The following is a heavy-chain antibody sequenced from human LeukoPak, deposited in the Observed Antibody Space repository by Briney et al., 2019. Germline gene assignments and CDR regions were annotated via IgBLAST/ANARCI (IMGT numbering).Heavy chain of an antibody. J-gene: IGHJ4*02. CDR3: ATMLARKVLLWFGEYPPYFDY. CDR2: FDPEDGKT. D-gene: IGHD3-10*01. Sequence: ASVKVSCKVSGYTLTELSIHWVRQAPGKGLEWMGGFDPEDGKTIYAQKFQGRVTMTEDTSTDTAYMELSSLRSEDTAVYYCATMLARKVLLWFGEYPPYFDYWGQGTLVTVSS. V-gene: IGHV1-24*01. CDR1: GYTLTELS.